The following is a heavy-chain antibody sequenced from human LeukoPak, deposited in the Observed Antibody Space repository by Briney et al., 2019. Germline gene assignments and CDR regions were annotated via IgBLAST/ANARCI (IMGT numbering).Heavy chain of an antibody. D-gene: IGHD3-10*02. CDR2: IYYSGST. Sequence: SETLSLTCTVSGSSISSYYWSWIRQPPGKGLEWIGYIYYSGSTNYNPSLKSRVTISVDTSKNQFSLKLSSVTAADTAVYYCARLLGEIDPWGQGTLVTVSS. V-gene: IGHV4-59*12. CDR3: ARLLGEIDP. J-gene: IGHJ5*02. CDR1: GSSISSYY.